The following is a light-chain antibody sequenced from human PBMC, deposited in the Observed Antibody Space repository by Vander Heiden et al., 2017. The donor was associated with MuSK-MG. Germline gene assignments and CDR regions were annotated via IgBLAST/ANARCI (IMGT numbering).Light chain of an antibody. V-gene: IGKV1-39*01. CDR3: QQSDRTPLT. Sequence: IQMTQSPSSLSASVGDRVTITCRTSQTISTSLNWYQQRPGKAPKLLVYGASSLQSGVPSRFSGSGSGTDFTLTIGGLQPEDFATYYCQQSDRTPLTFGGGTKVEI. CDR1: QTISTS. CDR2: GAS. J-gene: IGKJ4*01.